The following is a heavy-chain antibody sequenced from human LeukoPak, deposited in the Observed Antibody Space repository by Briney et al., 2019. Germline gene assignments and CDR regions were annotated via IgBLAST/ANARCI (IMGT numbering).Heavy chain of an antibody. Sequence: GGSLRLSCAASEFTFSSYSMNWVRQAPGKGLQWVSYITGSGSGGSTYYADSVKGRFTISRDNSKNTLYLQMNSLRAEDTAVYYCAKTYYYGSGRDPYYFDYWGQGTLVTVSS. CDR1: EFTFSSYS. V-gene: IGHV3-23*01. CDR2: ITGSGSGGST. D-gene: IGHD3-10*01. CDR3: AKTYYYGSGRDPYYFDY. J-gene: IGHJ4*02.